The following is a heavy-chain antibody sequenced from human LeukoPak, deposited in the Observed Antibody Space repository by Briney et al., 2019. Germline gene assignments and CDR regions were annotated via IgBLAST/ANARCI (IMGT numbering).Heavy chain of an antibody. V-gene: IGHV1-8*03. CDR3: ASASYSGDYYYDYMDV. CDR1: GYTFTSYD. Sequence: ASVKVSCKASGYTFTSYDINWVRQAAGQGLEWMGWMNPTSCNTGYAQEFHGRVIITMNTSIRTAYMELSSLRSEDTAVYYCASASYSGDYYYDYMDVWGKGTTFTVS. CDR2: MNPTSCNT. D-gene: IGHD2-21*01. J-gene: IGHJ6*03.